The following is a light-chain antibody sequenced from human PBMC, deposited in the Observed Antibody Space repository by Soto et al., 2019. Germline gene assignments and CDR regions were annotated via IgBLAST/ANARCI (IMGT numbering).Light chain of an antibody. CDR2: EVV. J-gene: IGLJ2*01. CDR1: SSDVGGYNF. V-gene: IGLV2-14*01. CDR3: SSYSSSNPLV. Sequence: QSVLTQPASVSGSPGQSITISCTGTSSDVGGYNFVSWYQQYPGKVPKLMIYEVVNRPSGISNRFSGSKSGNTASLTISGLLVEDEADYFCSSYSSSNPLVFGGGTQLTVL.